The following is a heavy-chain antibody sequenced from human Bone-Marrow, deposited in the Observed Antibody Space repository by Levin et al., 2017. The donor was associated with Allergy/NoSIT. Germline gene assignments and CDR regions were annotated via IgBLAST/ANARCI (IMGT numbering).Heavy chain of an antibody. Sequence: PGGSLRLSCTASGITFSNYAMGWVRQAPGKGLEWVSSIGEDGFGKFYSDSLKGRFTISRDNSKNTLYLQMDNLRGEDTAVYYCAKDQAHSYGDYFDCWGQGTLVTVSS. CDR1: GITFSNYA. D-gene: IGHD4-17*01. CDR2: IGEDGFGK. V-gene: IGHV3-23*01. CDR3: AKDQAHSYGDYFDC. J-gene: IGHJ4*02.